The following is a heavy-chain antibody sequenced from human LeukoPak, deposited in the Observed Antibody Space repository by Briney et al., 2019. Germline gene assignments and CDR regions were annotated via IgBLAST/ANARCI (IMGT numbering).Heavy chain of an antibody. CDR3: ARRGRNDYYFDY. V-gene: IGHV4-61*05. J-gene: IGHJ4*02. Sequence: SETLSLTCTVSGGSISSSSYYWSWIRQPPGKGLEWIGYIYDSGSTNYNPSLKSRSTISVDTSKNQFSLKLSSVTAADTAVYYCARRGRNDYYFDYWGQGTLVTVSS. D-gene: IGHD3-10*01. CDR1: GGSISSSSYY. CDR2: IYDSGST.